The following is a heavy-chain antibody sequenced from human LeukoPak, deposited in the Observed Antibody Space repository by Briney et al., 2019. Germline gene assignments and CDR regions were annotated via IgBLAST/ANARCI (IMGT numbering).Heavy chain of an antibody. CDR3: ARVGTYGGDGRYFDY. CDR1: GDSISSGDYY. Sequence: SQTLSLTCTVSGDSISSGDYYWSWIRQPPGKGLEWIGSIYYSGSTYYNPSLKSRVTISVDTSKNQFSLKLSSVTAADTAVYYCARVGTYGGDGRYFDYWGQGTLVTVSS. V-gene: IGHV4-39*07. D-gene: IGHD4-23*01. J-gene: IGHJ4*02. CDR2: IYYSGST.